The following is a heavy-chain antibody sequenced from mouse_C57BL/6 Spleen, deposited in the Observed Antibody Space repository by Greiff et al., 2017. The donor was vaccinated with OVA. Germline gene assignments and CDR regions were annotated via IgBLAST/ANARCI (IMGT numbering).Heavy chain of an antibody. V-gene: IGHV1-18*01. D-gene: IGHD2-2*01. CDR3: ARWLSLYAMDY. CDR2: INPNNGGT. Sequence: VQLQQSGPELVKPGASVKIPCTASGYTFTDYNMDWVKQSHGQSLEWIGDINPNNGGTIYNQKFKGTATLTVDTSSSTAYMELRSLTSEDTAVYYCARWLSLYAMDYWGQGTSVTVSS. J-gene: IGHJ4*01. CDR1: GYTFTDYN.